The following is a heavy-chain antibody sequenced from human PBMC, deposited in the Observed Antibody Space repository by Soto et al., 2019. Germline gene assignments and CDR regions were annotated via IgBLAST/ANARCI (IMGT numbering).Heavy chain of an antibody. D-gene: IGHD6-13*01. V-gene: IGHV1-2*04. CDR3: AREVSIAAAGTAGYYYMDV. CDR2: INPSSGST. Sequence: ASVKVSCKASGYTFTSYYMHWVRQAPGQGLEWMGIINPSSGSTNYAQKFQGWVTMTRDTSISTAYMELSRLRSDDTAVYYCAREVSIAAAGTAGYYYMDVWGKGTTVTVSS. CDR1: GYTFTSYY. J-gene: IGHJ6*03.